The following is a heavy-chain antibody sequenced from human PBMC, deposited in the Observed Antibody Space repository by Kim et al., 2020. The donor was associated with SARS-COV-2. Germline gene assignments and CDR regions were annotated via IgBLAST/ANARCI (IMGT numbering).Heavy chain of an antibody. V-gene: IGHV1-18*01. Sequence: ASVKVSCKASGYTFTSYGISWVRQAPGQGLEWMGWISAYNGNTNYAQKLQGRVTMTTDTSTSTAYMELRSLRSDDTAVYYCARDIDTAGRRRTLGLDYWGQGTLVTVSS. CDR2: ISAYNGNT. J-gene: IGHJ4*02. CDR3: ARDIDTAGRRRTLGLDY. D-gene: IGHD5-18*01. CDR1: GYTFTSYG.